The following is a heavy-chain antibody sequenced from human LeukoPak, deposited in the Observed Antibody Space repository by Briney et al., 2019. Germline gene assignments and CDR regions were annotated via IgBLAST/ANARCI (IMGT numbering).Heavy chain of an antibody. Sequence: GESLKISCKGSGYNFTNYWIGWVRQMPGKGLEWMGIIYPGDSDTRYSPYFQGQVIISADKSINTAYLQWSSLKASDTAMFYCARLDYYDSSGYSPWLDYWGQGTLVTVSS. CDR3: ARLDYYDSSGYSPWLDY. CDR2: IYPGDSDT. D-gene: IGHD3-22*01. V-gene: IGHV5-51*01. CDR1: GYNFTNYW. J-gene: IGHJ4*02.